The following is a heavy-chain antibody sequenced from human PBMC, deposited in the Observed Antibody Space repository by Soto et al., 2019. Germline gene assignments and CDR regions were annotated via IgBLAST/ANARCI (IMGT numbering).Heavy chain of an antibody. D-gene: IGHD2-15*01. J-gene: IGHJ3*02. CDR1: GYTFTSYG. CDR3: ARIDVFVVAATQYDAFDI. CDR2: ISAYNGNT. Sequence: ASVKVSCKASGYTFTSYGISWVRQAPGQGLEWKGWISAYNGNTNYAQKLQGRVTMTTDTSTSTAYMELRSLRSDDTAVYYCARIDVFVVAATQYDAFDIWGQGTMVTVS. V-gene: IGHV1-18*01.